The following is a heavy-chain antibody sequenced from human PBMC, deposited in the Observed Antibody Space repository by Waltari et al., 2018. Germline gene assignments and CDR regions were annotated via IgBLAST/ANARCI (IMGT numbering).Heavy chain of an antibody. CDR1: GYTFTSYA. Sequence: QVQLVQSGAEVKKPGASVKVSCKASGYTFTSYAMHWVRQAPGQRLEWMGWINAGNGNTKYSQKFQGRVTITRDTSASTAYMELSSLRSEDTAVYYCAREWYYYDSSGYYHYFDYWGQGTLVTVSS. CDR2: INAGNGNT. D-gene: IGHD3-22*01. V-gene: IGHV1-3*01. J-gene: IGHJ4*02. CDR3: AREWYYYDSSGYYHYFDY.